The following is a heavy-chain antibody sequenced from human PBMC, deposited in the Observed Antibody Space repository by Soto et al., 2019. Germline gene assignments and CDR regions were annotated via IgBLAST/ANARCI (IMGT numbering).Heavy chain of an antibody. D-gene: IGHD3-3*01. Sequence: VLLVQSGAAVKKPGSSVKISCKASGGSFGNYAINWVRQTPGQGLEGLGGFIPVYRTLNYAQKFQGRVTITADESTGTDYMTLSSLASNDTAVYYCATGVIWIGYFTVDSWGHGTRVTFSS. CDR1: GGSFGNYA. CDR3: ATGVIWIGYFTVDS. V-gene: IGHV1-69*01. CDR2: FIPVYRTL. J-gene: IGHJ5*01.